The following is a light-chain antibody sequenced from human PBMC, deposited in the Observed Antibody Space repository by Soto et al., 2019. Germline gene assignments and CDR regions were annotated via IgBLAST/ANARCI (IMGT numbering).Light chain of an antibody. CDR2: EVS. Sequence: QSALTQPPSASGSPGQSVTISCTGTSSDVGGYNYVSWYQQHPGKAPKLMIYEVSKRPSGVPDRFSGSKSGNTASLTVSWLQAEDEADYYCSPYADSNMVVFGGGTKLTVL. V-gene: IGLV2-8*01. CDR1: SSDVGGYNY. J-gene: IGLJ2*01. CDR3: SPYADSNMVV.